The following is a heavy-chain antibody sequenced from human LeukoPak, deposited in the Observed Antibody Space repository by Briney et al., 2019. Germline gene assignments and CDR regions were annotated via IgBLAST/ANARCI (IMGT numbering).Heavy chain of an antibody. CDR2: IYYSGST. CDR1: GESISGFY. Sequence: PSETLSLTCTVSGESISGFYWTWIRQPPGRGLEWIGYIYYSGSTNYNPSLKSRVTISVDTSKNQFSLKLSSVTAADTAVYYCARGVVIAPQTFDYWGQGTLVTVSS. V-gene: IGHV4-59*01. D-gene: IGHD2-21*01. CDR3: ARGVVIAPQTFDY. J-gene: IGHJ4*02.